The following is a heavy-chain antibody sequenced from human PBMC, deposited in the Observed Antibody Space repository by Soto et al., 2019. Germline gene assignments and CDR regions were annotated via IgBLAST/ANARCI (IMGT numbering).Heavy chain of an antibody. CDR3: ATRGTQGRWLEFADY. V-gene: IGHV1-69*01. CDR1: GGTFSSLV. D-gene: IGHD5-12*01. J-gene: IGHJ4*02. Sequence: QVQLLQSGAEVKRPGSSVKVSCEASGGTFSSLVFTWVRQAPGQGLEWMGGIIPISGRTTFAQKFQGIVTSTADESTRATYMELTTLTSDDTAMYYCATRGTQGRWLEFADYWGQGTLVTVSS. CDR2: IIPISGRT.